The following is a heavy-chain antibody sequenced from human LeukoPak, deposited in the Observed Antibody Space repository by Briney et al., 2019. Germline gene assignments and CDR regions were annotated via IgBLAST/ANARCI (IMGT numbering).Heavy chain of an antibody. Sequence: GGSLRLSCAASGFTFDDYAMHWVRQAPGKGLEWVSLISGDGGSTYYADSVKGRFTISRDNSKNSLYLQMNSLRTEDTALYYCAKGGFWSGYYKTPPYYYYYYMDVWGKGTTVTVPS. J-gene: IGHJ6*03. CDR1: GFTFDDYA. D-gene: IGHD3-3*01. CDR2: ISGDGGST. V-gene: IGHV3-43*02. CDR3: AKGGFWSGYYKTPPYYYYYYMDV.